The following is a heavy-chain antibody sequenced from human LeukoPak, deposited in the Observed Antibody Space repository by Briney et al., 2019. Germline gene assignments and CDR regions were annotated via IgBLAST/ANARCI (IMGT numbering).Heavy chain of an antibody. CDR1: GFTFSSHW. Sequence: GGSLTLSCAASGFTFSSHWMHWVRQAPEKGLVGVSHINADGSATYYAASVKGRFTTSRDNARNTLYLQMHSLTAEDTGVYYCVRGALRDCSYTSCTRGNWFDPWGQGTLVTVSS. CDR3: VRGALRDCSYTSCTRGNWFDP. V-gene: IGHV3-74*01. D-gene: IGHD2-2*01. J-gene: IGHJ5*02. CDR2: INADGSAT.